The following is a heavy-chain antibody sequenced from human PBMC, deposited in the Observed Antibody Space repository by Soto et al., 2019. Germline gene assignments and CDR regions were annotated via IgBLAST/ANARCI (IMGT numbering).Heavy chain of an antibody. CDR2: IYYSGST. J-gene: IGHJ4*02. CDR1: GGSISSYY. D-gene: IGHD3-22*01. Sequence: SETLSLTCTVSGGSISSYYWSWIRQPPGKGLEWIGSIYYSGSTYYNPSLKSRVPISVDTSKNQCTLKLSSVTAADTAVYYCGRQSGYSPHYYFDYWGQGTLVTVSS. CDR3: GRQSGYSPHYYFDY. V-gene: IGHV4-59*05.